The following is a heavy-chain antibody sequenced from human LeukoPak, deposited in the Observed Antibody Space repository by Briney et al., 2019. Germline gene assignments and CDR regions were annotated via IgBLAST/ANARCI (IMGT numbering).Heavy chain of an antibody. CDR2: ISYDETQK. V-gene: IGHV3-30*18. J-gene: IGHJ4*02. D-gene: IGHD3-22*01. CDR3: AKDESGYYFGLGY. CDR1: GFTFSGYG. Sequence: GGSLRLSCAASGFTFSGYGMSWVRQAPGKGLEWVAVISYDETQKYYGDSVKGRFTISRDNSKNTLYLQMNSLRAEDTAVYYCAKDESGYYFGLGYWGQGTLVTVSS.